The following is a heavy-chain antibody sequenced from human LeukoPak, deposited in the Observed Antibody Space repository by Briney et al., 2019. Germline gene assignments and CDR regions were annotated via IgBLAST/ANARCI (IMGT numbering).Heavy chain of an antibody. D-gene: IGHD6-19*01. CDR1: GGPISSGGYY. CDR3: ARPIGSGNYFYYYAMDV. V-gene: IGHV4-39*07. Sequence: PSETLSLTCTVSGGPISSGGYYWSWIRQPPGKGLEWIGSIYHSGSTYYNPSLKTRVTISVDTSKNQFSLRLGSVTAADTAVYYCARPIGSGNYFYYYAMDVWGQGTTVTVSS. J-gene: IGHJ6*02. CDR2: IYHSGST.